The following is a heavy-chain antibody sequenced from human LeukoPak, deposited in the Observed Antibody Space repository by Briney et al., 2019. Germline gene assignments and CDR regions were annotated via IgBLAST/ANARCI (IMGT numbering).Heavy chain of an antibody. J-gene: IGHJ6*03. V-gene: IGHV3-15*01. D-gene: IGHD3-10*01. CDR1: GFTFSNAW. CDR3: XXXXSGSYYNYYYYYYMDV. CDR2: IKSKTDGGTT. Sequence: PGGSLRLSCAASGFTFSNAWMSWVRQAPGKGLEWVGRIKSKTDGGTTDYAAPVKGRFTISRDDSKNTLYLQMNSLKTEDTAVXXXXXXXSGSYYNYYYYYYMDVWGKGTTVTISS.